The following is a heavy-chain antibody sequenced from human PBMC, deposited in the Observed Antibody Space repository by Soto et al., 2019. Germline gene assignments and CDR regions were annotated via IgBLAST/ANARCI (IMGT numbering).Heavy chain of an antibody. D-gene: IGHD2-15*01. J-gene: IGHJ4*02. Sequence: GGSLRLSCTASGFTFGDYAMSWFRQAPGKGLEWVGFIRSKAYGGTTEYAASVKGRFTISRDDSKSIAYLQMNSLKTEDTAVYYCTRVIGGYCSGGSCYDYFDYWGQGTLVTVSS. V-gene: IGHV3-49*03. CDR2: IRSKAYGGTT. CDR3: TRVIGGYCSGGSCYDYFDY. CDR1: GFTFGDYA.